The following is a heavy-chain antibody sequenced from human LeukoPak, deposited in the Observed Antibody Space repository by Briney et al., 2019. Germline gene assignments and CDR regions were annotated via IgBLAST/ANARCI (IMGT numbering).Heavy chain of an antibody. J-gene: IGHJ3*02. V-gene: IGHV7-4-1*02. CDR1: GYTFTSYA. CDR2: INTNTGNP. CDR3: ARDSSGIAAAVAAFDI. Sequence: ASVKVSCKASGYTFTSYAMNWVRQAPGQGLEWMGWINTNTGNPTYAQGFTERFVFSLDTSVSTAYLQISSLKAEDTAVYYCARDSSGIAAAVAAFDIWGQGTMVTVSS. D-gene: IGHD6-13*01.